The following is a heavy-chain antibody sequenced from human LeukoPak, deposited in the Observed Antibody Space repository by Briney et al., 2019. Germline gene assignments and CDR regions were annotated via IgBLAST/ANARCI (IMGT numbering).Heavy chain of an antibody. V-gene: IGHV1-69*13. D-gene: IGHD3-9*01. CDR1: GYTFTSYA. CDR2: IIPIFGTA. Sequence: SVKVSCKASGYTFTSYAMNWVRQAPGQGLEWMGGIIPIFGTANYAQKFQGRVTITADESTSTAYMELSSLRSEDTAVYYCARLRVDPYDILTGLSVDYYYGMDVWGQGTTVTVSS. J-gene: IGHJ6*02. CDR3: ARLRVDPYDILTGLSVDYYYGMDV.